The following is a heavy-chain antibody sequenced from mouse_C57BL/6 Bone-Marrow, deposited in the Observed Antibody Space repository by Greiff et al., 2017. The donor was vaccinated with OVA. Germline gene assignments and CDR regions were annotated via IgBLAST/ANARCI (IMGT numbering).Heavy chain of an antibody. CDR3: AGHGDYVSFFDY. J-gene: IGHJ2*01. V-gene: IGHV5-6*01. CDR1: GFTFSSYG. D-gene: IGHD1-1*01. CDR2: ISSGGSYT. Sequence: EVKLVESGGDLVKPGGSLKLSCAASGFTFSSYGMSWVRQTPDQRLEWVATISSGGSYTYYPDSVKGRFTLSRDNAKNTLYLQMSSLKSKDTAMYYCAGHGDYVSFFDYWGQGTTLTVSS.